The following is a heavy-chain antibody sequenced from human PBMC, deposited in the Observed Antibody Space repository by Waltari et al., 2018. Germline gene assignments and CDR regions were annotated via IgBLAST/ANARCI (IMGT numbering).Heavy chain of an antibody. Sequence: VQLQESGPGLVKPSETLSLTCTVSGGSISSYYWSWIRQPPGKGLEWVSSSSSSSCCIYYAESWKGRFTISRNNAKNSLYLQMNSLRAEDTAVYYCSGGDRRIMITSDPTFDYWGQGTLVTVSS. CDR2: SSSSSCCI. D-gene: IGHD3-16*01. J-gene: IGHJ4*02. CDR1: GGSISSYY. CDR3: SGGDRRIMITSDPTFDY. V-gene: IGHV3-21*01.